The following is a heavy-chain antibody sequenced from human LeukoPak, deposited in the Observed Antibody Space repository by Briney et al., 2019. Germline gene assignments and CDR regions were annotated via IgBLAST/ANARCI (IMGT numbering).Heavy chain of an antibody. CDR1: GFTFDDYA. Sequence: GGSLRLSCAASGFTFDDYAMHWVRQAPGKGLEWVSGISWNSGSIGYADSVKGRFTISRDNAKNSLYLQMNSLRAEDTAVYYCASARQYSSSWYWFDPWGQGTLVTVSS. J-gene: IGHJ5*02. CDR2: ISWNSGSI. CDR3: ASARQYSSSWYWFDP. V-gene: IGHV3-9*01. D-gene: IGHD6-13*01.